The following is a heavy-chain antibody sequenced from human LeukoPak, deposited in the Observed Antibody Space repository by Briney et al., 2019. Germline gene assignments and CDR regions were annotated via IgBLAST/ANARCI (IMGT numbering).Heavy chain of an antibody. J-gene: IGHJ4*02. CDR3: ASGIAAAHYLNPIFDY. CDR2: LKQDGSEK. D-gene: IGHD6-13*01. CDR1: GFTFSSYW. V-gene: IGHV3-7*01. Sequence: PGGSLRLSCAASGFTFSSYWMSWVRQAPGKGLEWVANLKQDGSEKYYVDSVKGRFTISRDNAKNSLYLQMNSLRAEDTAVYYCASGIAAAHYLNPIFDYWGQGTLVTVSS.